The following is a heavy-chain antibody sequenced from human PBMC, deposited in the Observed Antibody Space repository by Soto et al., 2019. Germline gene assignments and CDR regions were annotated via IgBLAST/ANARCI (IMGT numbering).Heavy chain of an antibody. CDR1: GDSYTSYA. J-gene: IGHJ6*02. V-gene: IGHV1-3*01. CDR2: INAGNGNT. D-gene: IGHD3-10*01. Sequence: SVKVSCEASGDSYTSYAMHWVRQAPGQRLEWMGWINAGNGNTKCSQKFQGRVTITRDTSASTAYMELSSLRSEDTAVYYCAREYYYGSGNGMDVWGQGTTVTVSS. CDR3: AREYYYGSGNGMDV.